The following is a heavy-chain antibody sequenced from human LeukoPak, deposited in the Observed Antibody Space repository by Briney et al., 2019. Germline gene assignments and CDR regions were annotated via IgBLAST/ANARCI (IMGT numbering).Heavy chain of an antibody. Sequence: ASVKVSCKASGYTFTGYYMHWVQQAPGQGLEWMGWINTNTGNPTYAQGFTGRIVFSLDTSVSTAYLQISSLKAEDSAVYYCAKNGLGAVVKTDWGQGTLVTVSS. D-gene: IGHD3-22*01. CDR3: AKNGLGAVVKTD. CDR1: GYTFTGYY. J-gene: IGHJ4*02. V-gene: IGHV7-4-1*02. CDR2: INTNTGNP.